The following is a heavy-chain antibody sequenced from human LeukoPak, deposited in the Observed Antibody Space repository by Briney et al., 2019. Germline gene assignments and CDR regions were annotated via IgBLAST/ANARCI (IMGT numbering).Heavy chain of an antibody. CDR1: GGSISSSSDY. D-gene: IGHD3-10*01. V-gene: IGHV4-39*01. CDR2: IFYTGST. Sequence: SETLSLTCTVSGGSISSSSDYWAWIRQPPGKGLEWIGSIFYTGSTYYNPSLKSRVTMSVDTSKNQFSLKLSSVTAADTAVYYCARGRLWFGEFNSGFDYWGQGTLVTVSS. J-gene: IGHJ4*02. CDR3: ARGRLWFGEFNSGFDY.